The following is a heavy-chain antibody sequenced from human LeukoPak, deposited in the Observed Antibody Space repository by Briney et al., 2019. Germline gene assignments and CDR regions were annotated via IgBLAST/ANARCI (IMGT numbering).Heavy chain of an antibody. J-gene: IGHJ4*02. CDR1: GFTVSSNY. CDR3: ARTLRTAAAGPLFDY. V-gene: IGHV3-66*01. Sequence: GGSLRLSYATSGFTVSSNYMSWVRQAPGKGLEWVSVIYSDGGTYYADAVKGRFTISRDNSKNTLFLQMNSLRAEDTAVYYCARTLRTAAAGPLFDYWGQGTLVTVSS. D-gene: IGHD6-13*01. CDR2: IYSDGGT.